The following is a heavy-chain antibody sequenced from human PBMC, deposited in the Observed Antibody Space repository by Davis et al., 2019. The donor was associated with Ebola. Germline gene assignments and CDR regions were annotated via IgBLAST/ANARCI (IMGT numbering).Heavy chain of an antibody. D-gene: IGHD3-22*01. V-gene: IGHV1-69*04. CDR1: GGTFSSYT. CDR2: IIPILGIA. CDR3: ARDPDYYESSGWSGWFDP. J-gene: IGHJ5*02. Sequence: SVKVSCKASGGTFSSYTISWVRQAPGQGLEWMGRIIPILGIANYAQKFQGRVTITADESTSTAYMELSSLRSEDTAVFYCARDPDYYESSGWSGWFDPWGQGTLVIVSS.